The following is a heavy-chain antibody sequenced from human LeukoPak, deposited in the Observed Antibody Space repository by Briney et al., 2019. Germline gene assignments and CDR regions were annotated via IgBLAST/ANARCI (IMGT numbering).Heavy chain of an antibody. CDR2: ISGSGGST. CDR3: ATGVVPAAPSGY. D-gene: IGHD2-2*01. CDR1: GFTFSSYA. J-gene: IGHJ4*02. Sequence: GGSLRLSCAASGFTFSSYAMSWVRQAPGKGLEWVSAISGSGGSTYYADSVKGRYTISRENSKNTLYLQMNSLRAEDTTVYYCATGVVPAAPSGYSGQGTLVTVSS. V-gene: IGHV3-23*01.